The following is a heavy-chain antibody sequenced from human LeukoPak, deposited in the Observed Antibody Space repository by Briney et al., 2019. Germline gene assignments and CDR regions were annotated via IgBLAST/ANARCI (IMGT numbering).Heavy chain of an antibody. CDR1: GYTFTGYY. CDR2: INPNSGGT. J-gene: IGHJ4*02. D-gene: IGHD1-1*01. CDR3: ARDHNYAY. V-gene: IGHV1-2*02. Sequence: SVTVSCMASGYTFTGYYMHWLRQAPGQGLEWMGWINPNSGGTNYAQKFQGRVTMTRDTSISTAYMELSRLRSDDTAVYYCARDHNYAYWGQGTLVTVSS.